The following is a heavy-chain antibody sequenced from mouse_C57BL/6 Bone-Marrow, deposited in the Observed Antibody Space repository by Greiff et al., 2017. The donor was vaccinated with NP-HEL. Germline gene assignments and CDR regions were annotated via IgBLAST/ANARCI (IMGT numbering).Heavy chain of an antibody. Sequence: EVQLVESGGGLVQPGGSLSLSCAASGFTFTDYYMSWVRQPPGKALEWLGFIRNKANGYTTEYSASVKGRFTISRDNSQSILYLQMNALRAEDSATYYWARYRDYDRGYYFDYWGQGTTLTVSS. CDR3: ARYRDYDRGYYFDY. J-gene: IGHJ2*01. V-gene: IGHV7-3*01. CDR2: IRNKANGYTT. D-gene: IGHD2-4*01. CDR1: GFTFTDYY.